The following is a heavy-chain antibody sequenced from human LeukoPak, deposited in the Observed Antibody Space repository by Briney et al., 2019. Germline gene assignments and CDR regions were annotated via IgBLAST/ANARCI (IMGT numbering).Heavy chain of an antibody. CDR3: AKDLSSGHPFDY. J-gene: IGHJ4*02. CDR1: GFTVSSYA. V-gene: IGHV3-23*01. D-gene: IGHD3-22*01. CDR2: ISGSGGST. Sequence: SGGSLRLSCAASGFTVSSYAMNWVRQAPGKGLEWVSAISGSGGSTYYADSVKGRFTISRDNSKNTLYLQMNSLRAEDTAVYYCAKDLSSGHPFDYWGQGTLVTVSS.